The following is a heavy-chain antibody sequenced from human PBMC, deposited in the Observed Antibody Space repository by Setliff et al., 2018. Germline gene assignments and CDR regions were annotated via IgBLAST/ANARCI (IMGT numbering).Heavy chain of an antibody. D-gene: IGHD3-9*01. Sequence: ASVKVSCKASGYIFTSYYMHWVRQAPGQRLEWMGRINPDSGGTNYAQKFQGRVTLNRDTSITVAYMALSRLRSDDSAAYYCARGPSNYDLLTGCDFWGQGTLVTVSS. V-gene: IGHV1-2*06. CDR1: GYIFTSYY. CDR3: ARGPSNYDLLTGCDF. CDR2: INPDSGGT. J-gene: IGHJ4*02.